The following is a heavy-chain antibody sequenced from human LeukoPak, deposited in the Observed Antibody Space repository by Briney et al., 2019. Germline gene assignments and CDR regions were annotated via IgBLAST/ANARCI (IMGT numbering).Heavy chain of an antibody. J-gene: IGHJ4*02. Sequence: GGSLRLSFAASGFNFSKYKMNWVRQAPGKGLEWVSSISSRSRYIYYADSVKGRFTISRDDAKNSLYLQMNSLRAEDTAVYFCAKGAYNSTWRLTYFDYWGQGTLVTVSS. D-gene: IGHD6-13*01. CDR2: ISSRSRYI. CDR1: GFNFSKYK. V-gene: IGHV3-21*01. CDR3: AKGAYNSTWRLTYFDY.